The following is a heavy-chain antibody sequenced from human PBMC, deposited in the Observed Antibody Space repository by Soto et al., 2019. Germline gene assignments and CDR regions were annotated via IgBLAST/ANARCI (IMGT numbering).Heavy chain of an antibody. J-gene: IGHJ3*02. CDR2: IIPILGIA. D-gene: IGHD2-2*01. CDR1: GGTFSSYT. CDR3: ARDTDIVVVPAAIRAFAI. V-gene: IGHV1-69*04. Sequence: SVKVSCKASGGTFSSYTISWVRQAPGQGLEWMGRIIPILGIANYAQKFQGRVTITADKSTSTAYMELSSLRSEDTAVYYCARDTDIVVVPAAIRAFAIWGQGTMVTVSS.